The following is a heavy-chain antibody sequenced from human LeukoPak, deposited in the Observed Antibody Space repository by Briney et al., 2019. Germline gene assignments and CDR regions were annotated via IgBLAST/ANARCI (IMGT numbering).Heavy chain of an antibody. J-gene: IGHJ6*03. CDR1: GGTFSRYT. CDR2: IIPILGKA. Sequence: SVKVSCKASGGTFSRYTISWVRQAPGQGLEWMGRIIPILGKANYAQKFQGRVTITADKSTSTAYMELSSLRSEDTAVYYCARDGDGPTLGEYQLLSPNYYYYYMDVWGKGTTVTVSS. V-gene: IGHV1-69*08. D-gene: IGHD2-2*01. CDR3: ARDGDGPTLGEYQLLSPNYYYYYMDV.